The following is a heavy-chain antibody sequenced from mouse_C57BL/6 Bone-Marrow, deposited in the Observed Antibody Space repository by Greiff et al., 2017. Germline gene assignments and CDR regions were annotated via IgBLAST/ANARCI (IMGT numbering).Heavy chain of an antibody. Sequence: DVKLVESGGGLVQPGGSLKLSCAASGFTFSDYYMYWVRQTPEKRLEWVAYISNGGGSTYFPDTVKGRFTISRNNAKNTLYLQMSRLKSEDTAMYYCAREGRWFPWFAYWGQGTLVTVSA. D-gene: IGHD2-3*01. CDR3: AREGRWFPWFAY. V-gene: IGHV5-12*01. CDR1: GFTFSDYY. CDR2: ISNGGGST. J-gene: IGHJ3*01.